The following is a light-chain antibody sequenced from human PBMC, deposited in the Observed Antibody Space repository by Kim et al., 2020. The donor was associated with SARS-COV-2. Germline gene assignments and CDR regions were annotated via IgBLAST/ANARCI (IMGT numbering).Light chain of an antibody. CDR3: QQYDSSPDT. CDR2: KAS. V-gene: IGKV1-5*03. J-gene: IGKJ2*01. CDR1: QNINSW. Sequence: DIQMTQSPSTLSASLGDRVIITCRASQNINSWLAWYQQKPGKAPKLLIYKASSLQSGVPSRFSGSGSGTEFTLTISSLQPDDFATYYCQQYDSSPDTFGQGTKLEI.